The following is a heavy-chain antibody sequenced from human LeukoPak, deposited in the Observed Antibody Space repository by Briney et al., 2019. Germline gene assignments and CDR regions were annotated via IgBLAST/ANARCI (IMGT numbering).Heavy chain of an antibody. D-gene: IGHD3-10*01. CDR3: ANPVRGGLAAN. J-gene: IGHJ4*02. V-gene: IGHV3-23*01. CDR2: ISGSGGST. CDR1: GFTFSSYA. Sequence: GGSLRLSCAASGFTFSSYAVSWVRQAPGKGLEWVSAISGSGGSTYYADSVKGRFTISRDNSKNTLYLQMNSLRAEDTAVYYCANPVRGGLAANWGQGTLVTVSS.